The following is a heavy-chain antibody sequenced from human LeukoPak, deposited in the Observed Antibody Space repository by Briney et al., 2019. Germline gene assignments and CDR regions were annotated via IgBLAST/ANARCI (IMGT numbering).Heavy chain of an antibody. J-gene: IGHJ4*02. CDR2: IYYSGST. CDR3: ARTAGGSGSYSRFDY. CDR1: GYSISSSNW. V-gene: IGHV4-28*01. D-gene: IGHD3-10*01. Sequence: SETLSLTYAVSGYSISSSNWWGWIRQPPGKGLEWIGYIYYSGSTYYNPSLKSRVTMSVDTSKNQFSLKLSSVTAVDTAVYYCARTAGGSGSYSRFDYWGQGTLVTVSS.